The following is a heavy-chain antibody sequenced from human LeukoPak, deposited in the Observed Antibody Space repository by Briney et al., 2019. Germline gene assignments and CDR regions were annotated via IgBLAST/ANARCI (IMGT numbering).Heavy chain of an antibody. CDR1: GGSFSGYY. V-gene: IGHV4-34*01. Sequence: PSETLSLTCAVYGGSFSGYYWSWIRQPPGKELEWIGEINHSGSTNYNPSLKSRVTISVDTSKNQFSLKLSSVTAADTAVYYCARGQPPPNYYGSGSYLQHWGQGTLVTVSS. CDR3: ARGQPPPNYYGSGSYLQH. D-gene: IGHD3-10*01. J-gene: IGHJ1*01. CDR2: INHSGST.